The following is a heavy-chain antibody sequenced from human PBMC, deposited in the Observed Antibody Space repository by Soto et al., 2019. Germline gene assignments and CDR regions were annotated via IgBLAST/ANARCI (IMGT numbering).Heavy chain of an antibody. D-gene: IGHD1-1*01. CDR1: GDSISSGDYY. V-gene: IGHV4-61*08. J-gene: IGHJ6*02. Sequence: PSETLSLTCTVSGDSISSGDYYWSWIRQPPGKGLEWIANIYYRGNTNYNPSFESRVTISIDTSKNQFSLKLISMTAADTAMYYCARHPKKTGDFDYYYGMAVWGQGTTVTVSS. CDR2: IYYRGNT. CDR3: ARHPKKTGDFDYYYGMAV.